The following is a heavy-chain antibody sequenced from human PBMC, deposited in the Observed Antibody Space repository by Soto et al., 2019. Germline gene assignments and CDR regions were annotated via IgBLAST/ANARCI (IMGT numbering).Heavy chain of an antibody. D-gene: IGHD2-15*01. Sequence: GASVKVSCKASGYTFTSYYIHWMRQAPGQGLEWMGVINPGGGSTSYAQKLHGRVTMARDTSTSTAYMELSSLRSEDTAVYYCARVGAPYCSGGSCYNWYFDLWGRGTLVTVSS. CDR2: INPGGGST. J-gene: IGHJ2*01. V-gene: IGHV1-46*01. CDR1: GYTFTSYY. CDR3: ARVGAPYCSGGSCYNWYFDL.